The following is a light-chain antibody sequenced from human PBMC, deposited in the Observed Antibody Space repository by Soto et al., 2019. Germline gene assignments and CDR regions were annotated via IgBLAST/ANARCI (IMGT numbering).Light chain of an antibody. J-gene: IGLJ1*01. CDR3: SSYTSINTRV. Sequence: QSVLTQPASVSGSPGQSITISCTGTSTDVGGYNYVSWYQQHPGKAPKLMIYEVSNRPSGVPDRFTGSKSDNTASLTISWLQVEDEADYYCSSYTSINTRVFGTGTKVTVL. V-gene: IGLV2-14*03. CDR2: EVS. CDR1: STDVGGYNY.